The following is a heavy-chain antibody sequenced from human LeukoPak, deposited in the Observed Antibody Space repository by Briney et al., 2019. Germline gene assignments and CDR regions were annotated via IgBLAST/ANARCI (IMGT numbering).Heavy chain of an antibody. CDR1: GFTFDDYA. CDR3: AKDYDRTPGYSSAWYY. CDR2: ISGDGGTT. Sequence: GGSLRLSCAASGFTFDDYAMHWVRQAPGKGLEGISLISGDGGTTSYADSVKGRFTISRDNTKNSLYLQMNSLTTEDTALYYCAKDYDRTPGYSSAWYYWGQGTLVTVSS. V-gene: IGHV3-43*02. J-gene: IGHJ4*02. D-gene: IGHD6-19*01.